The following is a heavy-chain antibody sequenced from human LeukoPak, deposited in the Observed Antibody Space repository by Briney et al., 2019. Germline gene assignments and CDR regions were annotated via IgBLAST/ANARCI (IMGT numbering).Heavy chain of an antibody. CDR2: INHSGST. D-gene: IGHD6-6*01. J-gene: IGHJ4*02. CDR3: ARDFEGYSSSSSGFDY. CDR1: GGSFSGYY. Sequence: SETLSLTCAVYGGSFSGYYWSWIRQPPGKGLEWIGEINHSGSTNYNPSLKSRVTISVDTSKNQFSLKLSSVTAADTAVYYCARDFEGYSSSSSGFDYWGQGTLVTVSS. V-gene: IGHV4-34*01.